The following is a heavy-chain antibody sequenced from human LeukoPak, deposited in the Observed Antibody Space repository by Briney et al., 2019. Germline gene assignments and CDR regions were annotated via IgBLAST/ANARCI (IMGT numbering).Heavy chain of an antibody. J-gene: IGHJ3*02. Sequence: SVKVSCKASGGTFSSYAISWVRQAPGQGLEWMERIIPIFGTANYAQKFQGRVTITTDESTSTAYMELSSLRSEDTAVYYCALVVVTAMSYDAFDIWGQGTMVTVSS. CDR1: GGTFSSYA. CDR3: ALVVVTAMSYDAFDI. D-gene: IGHD2-21*02. CDR2: IIPIFGTA. V-gene: IGHV1-69*05.